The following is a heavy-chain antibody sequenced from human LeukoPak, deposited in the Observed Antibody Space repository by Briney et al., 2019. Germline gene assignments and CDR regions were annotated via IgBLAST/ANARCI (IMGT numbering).Heavy chain of an antibody. D-gene: IGHD3-3*01. V-gene: IGHV1-2*02. J-gene: IGHJ5*02. CDR3: ARDPGSIAYDFWSFWFDP. CDR1: GYTFTGYY. CDR2: INPNSGGT. Sequence: GASVKVSCKASGYTFTGYYMHWVRQAPGQGLEWMGWINPNSGGTNYAQKFQGRVTMTRDTSISTAYMELSRLRSDDTAVYYCARDPGSIAYDFWSFWFDPWGQGTLVTVSS.